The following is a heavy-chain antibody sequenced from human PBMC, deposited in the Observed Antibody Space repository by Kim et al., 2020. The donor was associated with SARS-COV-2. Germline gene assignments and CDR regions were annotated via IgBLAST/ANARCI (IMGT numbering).Heavy chain of an antibody. V-gene: IGHV3-21*01. J-gene: IGHJ6*02. CDR3: ARENRRGYYYYGMDV. Sequence: SVKGRFTISRDNAKNSLYLQMNRLRAEDTAVYYCARENRRGYYYYGMDVWGQGTTVTVSS.